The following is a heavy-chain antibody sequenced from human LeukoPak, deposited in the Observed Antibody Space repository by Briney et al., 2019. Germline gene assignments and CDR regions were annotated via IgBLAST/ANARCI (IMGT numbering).Heavy chain of an antibody. CDR2: ISGSDAST. Sequence: GGSLRLSCAASGFTFRIYAMSWVRQAPGKGLEWVSGISGSDASTFYADSVMGRFTISRDNSMNTLYLQMNNVRAEDAAIYFCARRGSEWNSYFYPMDVWGQGTTVTVSS. J-gene: IGHJ6*02. CDR3: ARRGSEWNSYFYPMDV. D-gene: IGHD3-3*01. CDR1: GFTFRIYA. V-gene: IGHV3-23*01.